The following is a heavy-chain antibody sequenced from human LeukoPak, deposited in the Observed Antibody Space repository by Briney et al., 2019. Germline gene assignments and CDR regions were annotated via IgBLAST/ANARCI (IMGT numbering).Heavy chain of an antibody. J-gene: IGHJ3*02. CDR1: GDSISSGGYY. Sequence: SETLSLTCTVSGDSISSGGYYWSWIRQHPGKGLEWIGYIYYSGSTYYNPSLKSRVTISVDTYKTQFYLKLSSVTAADTAVYYCARGQVSYYGSGRKDVFDIWGQGTMVTVSS. CDR3: ARGQVSYYGSGRKDVFDI. CDR2: IYYSGST. V-gene: IGHV4-31*03. D-gene: IGHD3-10*01.